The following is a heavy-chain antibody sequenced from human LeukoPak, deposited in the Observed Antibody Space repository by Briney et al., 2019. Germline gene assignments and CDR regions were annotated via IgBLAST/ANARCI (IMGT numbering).Heavy chain of an antibody. J-gene: IGHJ4*02. D-gene: IGHD6-6*01. CDR2: IHHDGSGT. V-gene: IGHV3-64*04. CDR1: GFTFSTYS. Sequence: PGGSLRLSCSASGFTFSTYSMHWVRQTPGKGLEFVSAIHHDGSGTFYADSVKDRFTISRDNSKNTLYLQMNSLRAEDTAVYYCARLNWQLDHYFDYWGQGTPVTVSS. CDR3: ARLNWQLDHYFDY.